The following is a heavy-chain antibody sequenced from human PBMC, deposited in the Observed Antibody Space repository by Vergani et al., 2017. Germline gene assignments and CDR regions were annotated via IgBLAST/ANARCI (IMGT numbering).Heavy chain of an antibody. D-gene: IGHD1-26*01. CDR3: AKVGGSLRHGYYYYGMDV. CDR2: ISYDGSNK. CDR1: GFTFSSYG. Sequence: QVQLVESGGGVVQPGRSLRLSCAASGFTFSSYGMHWVRQAPGKGLEWVAVISYDGSNKYYADSVKGRFTISRDNSKNTLYLQMNSLRAEDTAVYYCAKVGGSLRHGYYYYGMDVWGQGTTVTVSS. V-gene: IGHV3-30*18. J-gene: IGHJ6*02.